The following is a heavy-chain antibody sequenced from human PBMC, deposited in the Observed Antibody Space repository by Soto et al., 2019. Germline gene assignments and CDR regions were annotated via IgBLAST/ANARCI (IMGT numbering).Heavy chain of an antibody. D-gene: IGHD1-1*01. CDR3: ARRAETNGWNGFGADKYYFDF. Sequence: ASVKVSCKASGYTFTSYDIYWVRQSTGQGLEWMGWMNPNTGNSGYAQKFQGRVTVTSDTSINTVHMELSSLRSEDTAVYYCARRAETNGWNGFGADKYYFDFWGQGTLVTVSS. V-gene: IGHV1-8*01. CDR1: GYTFTSYD. CDR2: MNPNTGNS. J-gene: IGHJ4*02.